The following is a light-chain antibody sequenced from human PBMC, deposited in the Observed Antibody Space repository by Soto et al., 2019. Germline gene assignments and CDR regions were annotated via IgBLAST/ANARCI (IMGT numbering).Light chain of an antibody. Sequence: EIVMTQTPATLSVSPGERATLSRRASQSVSSNLAWYQQKPGQAPRLLIYGASTRATGISARFSGSGSGTEFTVTISSLQSEDFAVYYCQQYNNWPLTFGGGTKVDIK. J-gene: IGKJ4*01. CDR1: QSVSSN. CDR2: GAS. V-gene: IGKV3-15*01. CDR3: QQYNNWPLT.